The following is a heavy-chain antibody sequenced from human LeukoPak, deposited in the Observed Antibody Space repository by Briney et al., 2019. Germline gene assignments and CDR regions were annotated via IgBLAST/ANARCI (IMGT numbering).Heavy chain of an antibody. V-gene: IGHV1-8*01. J-gene: IGHJ4*02. CDR3: ARGDSWFGNDY. CDR1: GYTFTSYD. Sequence: GASVKVSCKASGYTFTSYDINWVRQATGQGLEWMGWMKPSSGNTGYAQKFQGRVTMTRNNSISTAYLEMSSLRSEDTAVYYCARGDSWFGNDYWGQGTLVTVSS. D-gene: IGHD3-10*01. CDR2: MKPSSGNT.